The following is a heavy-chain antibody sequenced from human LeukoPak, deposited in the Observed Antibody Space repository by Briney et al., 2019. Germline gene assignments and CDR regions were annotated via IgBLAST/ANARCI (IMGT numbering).Heavy chain of an antibody. CDR1: GYSISSGYY. Sequence: SETLSLTCAVSGYSISSGYYWGWIRQPPGQGLEWIGSIYHSGSTYYNPSLKSRVTISVDTSKNQFSLKLSSVTAADTAVYYCASAVYSDYVDYWGPGTLVTVSS. J-gene: IGHJ4*02. D-gene: IGHD4-11*01. CDR3: ASAVYSDYVDY. V-gene: IGHV4-38-2*01. CDR2: IYHSGST.